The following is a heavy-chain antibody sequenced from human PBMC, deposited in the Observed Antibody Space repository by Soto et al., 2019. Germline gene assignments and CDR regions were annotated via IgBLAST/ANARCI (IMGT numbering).Heavy chain of an antibody. CDR2: IYYSGST. CDR3: ASRGSSSSWYYYYGMAV. D-gene: IGHD6-13*01. J-gene: IGHJ6*02. V-gene: IGHV4-61*01. CDR1: GGSVSSGSYY. Sequence: SETLSLTCTVSGGSVSSGSYYWSWIRQPPGKGLEWIGYIYYSGSTNHNPSLKSRVTISVDTTKNQFSLKLSSVTAADTAVYYCASRGSSSSWYYYYGMAVRGQGTTVTVSS.